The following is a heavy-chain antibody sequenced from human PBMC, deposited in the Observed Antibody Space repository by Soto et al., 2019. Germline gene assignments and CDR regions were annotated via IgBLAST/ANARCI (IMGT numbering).Heavy chain of an antibody. V-gene: IGHV3-7*01. CDR3: ARGDTPMITGMDSFDI. Sequence: TGGSLRLSCAASGFTFSRYLMNWVRQAPGKGLEWVTNIKQDGTEKNYVDSVKGRFNISRDNAKNSLYLQMDSLRAEDTAVYFCARGDTPMITGMDSFDIWGQGILVTGS. D-gene: IGHD5-18*01. CDR2: IKQDGTEK. CDR1: GFTFSRYL. J-gene: IGHJ3*02.